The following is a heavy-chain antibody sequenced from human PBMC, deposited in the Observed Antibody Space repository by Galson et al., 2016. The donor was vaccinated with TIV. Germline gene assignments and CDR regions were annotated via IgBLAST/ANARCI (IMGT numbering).Heavy chain of an antibody. Sequence: TLSLTCSVSGDSVSNAAYYWTWIRQLPGKGLEWIGSIYNTGGSYYNPSLRSRVTISMDTPRSQFSLRLTSVTAADTAVYICVTYYVGRGGEGYWGQGMLVTVST. CDR1: GDSVSNAAYY. V-gene: IGHV4-31*03. D-gene: IGHD2-21*01. CDR2: IYNTGGS. CDR3: VTYYVGRGGEGY. J-gene: IGHJ4*02.